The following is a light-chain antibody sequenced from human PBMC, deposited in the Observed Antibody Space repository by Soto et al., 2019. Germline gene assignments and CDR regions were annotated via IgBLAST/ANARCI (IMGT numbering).Light chain of an antibody. J-gene: IGLJ1*01. CDR2: XVX. Sequence: QSALTQPPSASGSPGQSVTISCTGTSSDVGGYNYVSWYQQHPGKAPXLMIXXVXXXXXXXXDRFXGSKSGXTXSXTVXGXXXXXXXXYYXSSYAGSNPYVFGTGTKVTVL. V-gene: IGLV2-8*01. CDR1: SSDVGGYNY. CDR3: SSYAGSNPYV.